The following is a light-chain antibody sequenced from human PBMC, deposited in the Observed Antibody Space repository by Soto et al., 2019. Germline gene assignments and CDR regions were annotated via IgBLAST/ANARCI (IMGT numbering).Light chain of an antibody. CDR2: SNN. CDR3: AAWDDSLIGHVV. CDR1: SSNIGSNT. Sequence: QSVLTQPPSASGTPGQRVTISCSGSSSNIGSNTVNWYQQLPGTAPKLLIYSNNQRPSGVPDRFSGSKSGNSASLAISGLQSEDEDDYYCAAWDDSLIGHVVFGGGTKLTVL. J-gene: IGLJ2*01. V-gene: IGLV1-44*01.